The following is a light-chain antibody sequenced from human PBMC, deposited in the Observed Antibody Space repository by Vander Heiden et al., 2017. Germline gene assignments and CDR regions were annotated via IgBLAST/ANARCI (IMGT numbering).Light chain of an antibody. CDR2: VGS. CDR1: QTLLHSNGYNY. J-gene: IGKJ4*01. Sequence: DIVMTQSPLSLPVTLGEPASISCRSSQTLLHSNGYNYLDWYLKKQGQSPQLMIFVGSNRAAGVPYRFSDSGSGTDFTLKISRVEAEDVGVYYCRQALQTPLTFGGGTKVEIK. CDR3: RQALQTPLT. V-gene: IGKV2-28*01.